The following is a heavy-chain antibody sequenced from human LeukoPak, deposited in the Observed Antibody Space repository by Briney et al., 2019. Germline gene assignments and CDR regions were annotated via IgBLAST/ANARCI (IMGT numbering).Heavy chain of an antibody. D-gene: IGHD3-22*01. V-gene: IGHV4-30-4*01. CDR1: RGSISSGDYY. CDR3: ARESRSGYYGSYYYYGVDV. CDR2: MFYSGGT. Sequence: SETLSLTCTVSRGSISSGDYYWTWISQPPGKGLEWIGCMFYSGGTYYNPSLKSRITISVDTSKNQFSLKLTSVTAADTAVYYCARESRSGYYGSYYYYGVDVWGQGTTVTVS. J-gene: IGHJ6*02.